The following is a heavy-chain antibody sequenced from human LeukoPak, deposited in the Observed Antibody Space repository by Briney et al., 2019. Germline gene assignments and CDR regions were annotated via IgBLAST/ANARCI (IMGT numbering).Heavy chain of an antibody. J-gene: IGHJ4*02. CDR1: GFTFSSYW. Sequence: GDSLRLSCAASGFTFSSYWMHWVRQAPGKGLVWDSRVNTDGSSTTYADSVKGRFTISRDNAKNTLYLQMNSLRAEDTAVYYCAREGILTGYSQGFDYWGQGTLVTVSS. CDR2: VNTDGSST. V-gene: IGHV3-74*03. D-gene: IGHD3-9*01. CDR3: AREGILTGYSQGFDY.